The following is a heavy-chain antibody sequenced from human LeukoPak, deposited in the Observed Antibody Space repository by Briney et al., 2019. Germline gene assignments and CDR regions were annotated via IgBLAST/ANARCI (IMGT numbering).Heavy chain of an antibody. D-gene: IGHD4-17*01. CDR1: GGSFSGYY. CDR2: INHSGST. V-gene: IGHV4-34*01. J-gene: IGHJ4*02. Sequence: SETLSLTCAVYGGSFSGYYWSWIRQPPGKGLEWIGEINHSGSTNYNPPLKSRVTISVDTSKNQFSLKLSSVTAADTAVYYCARGTTVTSIDYWGQGTLVTVSS. CDR3: ARGTTVTSIDY.